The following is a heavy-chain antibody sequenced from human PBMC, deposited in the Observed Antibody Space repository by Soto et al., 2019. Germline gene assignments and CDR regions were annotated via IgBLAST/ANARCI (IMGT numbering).Heavy chain of an antibody. D-gene: IGHD6-13*01. V-gene: IGHV3-23*01. CDR1: GFTFSSYA. CDR2: ISGSGGST. CDR3: AKDEKSVGYSSRWYPFDY. Sequence: GGSLRLSCAASGFTFSSYAMSWVRQAPGKGLEWVSAISGSGGSTYYADSVKGRFTISRDNSKNTLYLQMNSLRAEDTAVYYCAKDEKSVGYSSRWYPFDYWGQGTLVTVSS. J-gene: IGHJ4*02.